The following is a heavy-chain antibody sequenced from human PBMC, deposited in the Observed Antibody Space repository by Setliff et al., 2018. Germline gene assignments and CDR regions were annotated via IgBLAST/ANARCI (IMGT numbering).Heavy chain of an antibody. CDR3: ARSRSNFWSGYFNWFDP. CDR2: IYPGDSDT. Sequence: GESLKISCEGSGYSFTSYWIGWVRQMPGKGLEWMGIIYPGDSDTRYSPSFQGQVTISADKSISTAYLQWSSLKASDTAMYYCARSRSNFWSGYFNWFDPWGQGTQVTVSS. J-gene: IGHJ5*02. D-gene: IGHD3-3*01. V-gene: IGHV5-51*01. CDR1: GYSFTSYW.